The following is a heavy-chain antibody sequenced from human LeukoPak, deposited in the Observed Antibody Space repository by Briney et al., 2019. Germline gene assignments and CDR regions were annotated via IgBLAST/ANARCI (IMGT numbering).Heavy chain of an antibody. CDR3: ARDRDSSERHEV. Sequence: SQTLSLTCAISGDTVSSSSTAWNWIRQSPSRGLEWLGRTYYRSEWYHDYAVSVKSRITINPDTSKNQFSLQLNSVTPDDTAVYYCARDRDSSERHEVWGQGTLVTVSS. CDR1: GDTVSSSSTA. V-gene: IGHV6-1*01. D-gene: IGHD3-22*01. CDR2: TYYRSEWYH. J-gene: IGHJ4*02.